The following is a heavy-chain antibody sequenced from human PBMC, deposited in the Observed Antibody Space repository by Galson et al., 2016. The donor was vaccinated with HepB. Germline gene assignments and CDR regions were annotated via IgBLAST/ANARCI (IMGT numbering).Heavy chain of an antibody. CDR2: IKSKTDGGTT. CDR1: GLSLSNYW. D-gene: IGHD6-19*01. CDR3: TTEGNTSGWYGFLDY. V-gene: IGHV3-15*01. Sequence: SLRLSCAASGLSLSNYWMIWVRQAPGKGLEWVGRIKSKTDGGTTDYAAPVKGRFTISRDDSKNMLYLQMNSLKTEDTAVYYCTTEGNTSGWYGFLDYWGQGTLVTVSS. J-gene: IGHJ4*02.